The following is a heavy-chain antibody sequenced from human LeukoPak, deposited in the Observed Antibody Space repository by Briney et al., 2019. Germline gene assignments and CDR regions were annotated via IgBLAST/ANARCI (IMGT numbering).Heavy chain of an antibody. CDR3: ARNSLGSGSQINWFDP. Sequence: GESLKTSCKGSGYSFTSYWIGWVRQMPGKGLEWMGIIYPGDSDTRYSPSFQGQVTISADKSISTAYLQWSSLKASDTAMYYCARNSLGSGSQINWFDPWGQGTLVTVSS. J-gene: IGHJ5*02. CDR1: GYSFTSYW. CDR2: IYPGDSDT. D-gene: IGHD3-10*01. V-gene: IGHV5-51*01.